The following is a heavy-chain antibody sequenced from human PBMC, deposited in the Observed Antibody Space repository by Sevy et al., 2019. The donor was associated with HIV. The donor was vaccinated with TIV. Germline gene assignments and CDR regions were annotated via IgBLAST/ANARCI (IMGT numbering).Heavy chain of an antibody. J-gene: IGHJ4*02. CDR1: GFTFSDYH. CDR2: ISSRGSTE. CDR3: AREADYYFDS. Sequence: GGSLRLSCEASGFTFSDYHMTWIRQAPGKGLEWVAYISSRGSTEHYADSVKGRFTISRDNVKNSLYLQMDRLRGEDTAVYYCAREADYYFDSWGQGSLVTVSS. V-gene: IGHV3-11*01. D-gene: IGHD2-21*02.